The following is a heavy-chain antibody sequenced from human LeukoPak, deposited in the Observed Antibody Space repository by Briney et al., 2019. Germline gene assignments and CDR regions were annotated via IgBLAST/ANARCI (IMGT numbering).Heavy chain of an antibody. D-gene: IGHD6-19*01. CDR1: GYSFSTYW. CDR3: ARLLEGVAGTWGY. J-gene: IGHJ4*02. CDR2: IYPGDSDT. Sequence: PVESLKISCKGSGYSFSTYWIAWVRQRPGKGLEWMGIIYPGDSDTRYSPSFQGQVTISADKSISTAYLQWSSLKASDTAMYYCARLLEGVAGTWGYWGQGTLVTVSS. V-gene: IGHV5-51*01.